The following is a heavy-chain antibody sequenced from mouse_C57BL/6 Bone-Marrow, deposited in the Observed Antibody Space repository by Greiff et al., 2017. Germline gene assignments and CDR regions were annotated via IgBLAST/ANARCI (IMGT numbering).Heavy chain of an antibody. V-gene: IGHV1-42*01. J-gene: IGHJ1*03. D-gene: IGHD1-1*01. Sequence: VQLQQSGPELVKPGASVKISCKASGYSFTGYYMNWVKQSPEKSLEWIGEINPSTGGTTYNQKFKAKATVTVDKSSSTAYMQLKSLTSEDSAVYDCATQGTTVVRDWYFDVWGTGTTVTVSS. CDR2: INPSTGGT. CDR1: GYSFTGYY. CDR3: ATQGTTVVRDWYFDV.